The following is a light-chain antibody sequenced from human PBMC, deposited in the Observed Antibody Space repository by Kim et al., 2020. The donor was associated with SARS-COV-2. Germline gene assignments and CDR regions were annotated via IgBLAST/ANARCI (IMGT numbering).Light chain of an antibody. CDR2: GKN. CDR3: NSRDSNDNVV. CDR1: SLRSYY. Sequence: VALGQTVRITCKGDSLRSYYATWDQQKPGQAPIVVIYGKNNRPSGIPDRFSGSSSGNTASLTITGTQAGDEADYYCNSRDSNDNVVFGGGTQLTVL. J-gene: IGLJ2*01. V-gene: IGLV3-19*01.